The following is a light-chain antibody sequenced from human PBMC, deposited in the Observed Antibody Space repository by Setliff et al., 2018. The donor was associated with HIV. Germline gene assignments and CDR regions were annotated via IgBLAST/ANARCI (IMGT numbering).Light chain of an antibody. V-gene: IGLV2-23*02. CDR2: EVS. Sequence: QAVLTQPASVSWSPGQSITIPCTGTSTDVGTYNLVSWYQQHPGKAPKVMIYEVSKRPSGISNRFSGSKSGNTASLTISGLQPEDESDYYCCSYASGSTSLFVFGTGTKGTV. J-gene: IGLJ1*01. CDR3: CSYASGSTSLFV. CDR1: STDVGTYNL.